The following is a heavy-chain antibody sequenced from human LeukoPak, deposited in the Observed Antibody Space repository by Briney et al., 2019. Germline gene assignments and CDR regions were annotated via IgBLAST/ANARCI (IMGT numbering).Heavy chain of an antibody. V-gene: IGHV4-34*01. J-gene: IGHJ4*02. D-gene: IGHD3-16*01. Sequence: SETLSLTCAVYGGSFSGYYWSWICQPPGKGLEWIGEINHSGSTNYNPSLKSRVTISVDTSKNQFSLKLNSVTATDTAVYYCARHYGPWGQGTLVTVSS. CDR3: ARHYGP. CDR1: GGSFSGYY. CDR2: INHSGST.